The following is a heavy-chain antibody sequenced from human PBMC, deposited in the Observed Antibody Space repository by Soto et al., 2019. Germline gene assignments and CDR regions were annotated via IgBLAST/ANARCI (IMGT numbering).Heavy chain of an antibody. Sequence: QMQLVQSGSEVKKPGTSVKVSCKASGINFNGSAMQWVRQARGQRLEWIGWIVVGSAKTNYAQKFQERVTITRDMSTDTAYMELSSLRSEDTAVYYCEAGDFDLWGQGTLVTVSS. V-gene: IGHV1-58*02. J-gene: IGHJ4*02. CDR3: EAGDFDL. CDR1: GINFNGSA. CDR2: IVVGSAKT.